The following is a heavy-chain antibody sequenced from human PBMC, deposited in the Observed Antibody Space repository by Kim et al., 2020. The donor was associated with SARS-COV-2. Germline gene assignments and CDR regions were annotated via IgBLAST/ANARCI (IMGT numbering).Heavy chain of an antibody. J-gene: IGHJ4*02. D-gene: IGHD2-15*01. CDR3: AKTNLGYCSGGSCYFDY. V-gene: IGHV3-9*01. Sequence: GGSLRLSCAASGFTFDDYAMHWVRQAPGKGLEWVSGISWNSGSIGYADSVKGRFTISRDNAKNSLYLQMNSLRAEDTALYYCAKTNLGYCSGGSCYFDYWGQGTLVTVSS. CDR1: GFTFDDYA. CDR2: ISWNSGSI.